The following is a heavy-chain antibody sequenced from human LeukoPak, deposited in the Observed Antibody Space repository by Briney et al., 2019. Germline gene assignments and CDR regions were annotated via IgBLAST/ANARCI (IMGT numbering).Heavy chain of an antibody. J-gene: IGHJ4*02. CDR2: LNGSGERT. D-gene: IGHD5-12*01. Sequence: GGSLRLSCAASGFIFGRDSMNWVRQAPGKGLEWVSTLNGSGERTHYADAVRGRFTISRDNSMNTVYLQMNALTGEDTAVYYCAKGGYAGYSRIRVTLDNWGQGILVTVSS. CDR3: AKGGYAGYSRIRVTLDN. CDR1: GFIFGRDS. V-gene: IGHV3-23*01.